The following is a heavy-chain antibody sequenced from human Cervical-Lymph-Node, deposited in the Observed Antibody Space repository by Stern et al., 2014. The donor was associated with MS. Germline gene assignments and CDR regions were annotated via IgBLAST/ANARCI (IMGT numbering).Heavy chain of an antibody. D-gene: IGHD4-23*01. V-gene: IGHV4-59*01. CDR3: ARGYGGNPIDY. Sequence: VQLVESGPGLVKPSETLSLTCTVSGGSISSYYWSWIRQPPGKGLEWIGYIYYSGRTNYNPSLKSRVTISVDTSKNQFSLKLSSVTAADPAVYYCARGYGGNPIDYWGQGTLVTVPS. CDR1: GGSISSYY. J-gene: IGHJ4*02. CDR2: IYYSGRT.